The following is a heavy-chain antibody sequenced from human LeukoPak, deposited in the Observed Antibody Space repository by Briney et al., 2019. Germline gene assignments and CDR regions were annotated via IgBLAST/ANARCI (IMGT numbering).Heavy chain of an antibody. J-gene: IGHJ3*02. V-gene: IGHV3-74*03. CDR1: GFTLSSYW. Sequence: GGSLRLSCAGSGFTLSSYWMHWVRQAPGKGLVWVSRITSDSLTPTYPPSVKRRFTISRANPKNTLYLQMTSLRAEDTPVYYCATYSSSWPDNDAFDIWGQGTKVTVSS. D-gene: IGHD6-13*01. CDR2: ITSDSLTP. CDR3: ATYSSSWPDNDAFDI.